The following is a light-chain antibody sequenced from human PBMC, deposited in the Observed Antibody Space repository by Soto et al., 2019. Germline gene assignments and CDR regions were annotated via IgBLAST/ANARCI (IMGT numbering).Light chain of an antibody. CDR1: RGHSNYA. J-gene: IGLJ2*01. CDR2: LNSDGSH. V-gene: IGLV4-69*01. Sequence: QLVLTQSPSASASLGASVKLTCTLSRGHSNYAIAWHPQQSEKGPRYLMKLNSDGSHSKGDGIPDRFSGSSSGAERYLTISRLQSEDEADYYCQTWGSGIVVFGGGTKVTVL. CDR3: QTWGSGIVV.